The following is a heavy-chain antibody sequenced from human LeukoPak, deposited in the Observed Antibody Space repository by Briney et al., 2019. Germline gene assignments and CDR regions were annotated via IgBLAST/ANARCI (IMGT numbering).Heavy chain of an antibody. CDR3: ATIRGEFRYSMDV. CDR1: GDSISSKTYY. D-gene: IGHD3-9*01. J-gene: IGHJ6*03. Sequence: SETLSLTCTVSGDSISSKTYYWGWIRQPPGKGLEWIGEINHSGGTNYNPSLKSRVTISVDTSKNQFSLKVSSVTAADTAVYYCATIRGEFRYSMDVWGKGTTVTISS. V-gene: IGHV4-39*07. CDR2: INHSGGT.